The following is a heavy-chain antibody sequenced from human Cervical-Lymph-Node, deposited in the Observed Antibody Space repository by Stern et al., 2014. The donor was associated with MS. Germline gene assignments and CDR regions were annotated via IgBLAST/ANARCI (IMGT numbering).Heavy chain of an antibody. CDR1: GGSISSYY. Sequence: VQLQESGPGLVKPSETLSLTCTVTGGSISSYYWSWIRQPPGKGLESSGLRNKRVGTNYNPPLKGRVPMSEDTSKNQFSRNLSSGTAADTAVYYCARQGDDAPFQHWGQGTLVTVSS. CDR3: ARQGDDAPFQH. D-gene: IGHD2-2*01. V-gene: IGHV4-59*08. J-gene: IGHJ1*01. CDR2: RNKRVGT.